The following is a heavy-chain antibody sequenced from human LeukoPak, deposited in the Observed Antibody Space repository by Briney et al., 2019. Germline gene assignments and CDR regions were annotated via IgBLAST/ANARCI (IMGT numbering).Heavy chain of an antibody. CDR1: GGSISSSNW. J-gene: IGHJ6*03. V-gene: IGHV4-4*02. CDR3: ARGALAVAGAYMDV. CDR2: IYHSGST. D-gene: IGHD6-19*01. Sequence: SGTLSLACAVSGGSISSSNWWSWVRQPPGKGLEWIGEIYHSGSTNYNPSLKSRVTISVDKSKNQFSLKLSSVTAADTAVYYCARGALAVAGAYMDVWGKGTTVTVSS.